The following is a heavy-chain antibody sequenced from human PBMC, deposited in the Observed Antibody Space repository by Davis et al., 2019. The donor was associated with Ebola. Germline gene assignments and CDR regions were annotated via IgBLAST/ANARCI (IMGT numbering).Heavy chain of an antibody. CDR2: INHSGST. CDR1: GGSFSGYY. CDR3: ARASGYSSSWYSTYYFDY. D-gene: IGHD6-13*01. J-gene: IGHJ4*02. Sequence: SETLSLTCAVYGGSFSGYYWSWIRQPPGKGLEWIGEINHSGSTNYNPSLKSRVTISVDTSKNQFSLKLSSVTAADTAVYYCARASGYSSSWYSTYYFDYWGQGTLVTVSS. V-gene: IGHV4-34*01.